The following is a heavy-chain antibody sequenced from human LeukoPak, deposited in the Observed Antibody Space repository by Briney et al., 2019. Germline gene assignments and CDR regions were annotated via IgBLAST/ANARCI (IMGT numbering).Heavy chain of an antibody. CDR3: AKDFSAAGTLQYFHL. V-gene: IGHV3-23*01. J-gene: IGHJ1*01. D-gene: IGHD6-13*01. Sequence: PAGSLTLTCAASGCTFSSYARSWVRQAPGKGLEWVSAISDSGGSTYYADSVNGRSTISRENSKNKPYLQMNSLTADDTAVYYCAKDFSAAGTLQYFHLWGQGTLVTVSS. CDR1: GCTFSSYA. CDR2: ISDSGGST.